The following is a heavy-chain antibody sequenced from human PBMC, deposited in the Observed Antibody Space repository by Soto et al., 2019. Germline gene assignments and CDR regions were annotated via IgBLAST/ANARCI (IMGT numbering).Heavy chain of an antibody. J-gene: IGHJ4*02. CDR2: IYWDDVK. V-gene: IGHV2-5*02. CDR1: GFSLSTSGMG. Sequence: QITLKESGPPLVKPTQTLTLTCAFSGFSLSTSGMGVGWVRQPPGKAPEWLALIYWDDVKHYSPSLKSRLTITKDTSKNQVVLTMTNVDPVDTATFYCVHTSTLIWGQGTLVTVSS. D-gene: IGHD2-15*01. CDR3: VHTSTLI.